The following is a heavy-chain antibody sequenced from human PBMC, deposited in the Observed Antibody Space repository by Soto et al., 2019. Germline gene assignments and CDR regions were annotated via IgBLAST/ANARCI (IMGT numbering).Heavy chain of an antibody. Sequence: EVQVVESGGGLVQAGGSLGLSCAASGFTFGTYWMHWVRQGPGKGLEWVSRINSDGSTTNYADSVKGRFTISRDNAKNMVYLQMNSLRVEDTAVYYCARTYYESWTGYYTDYYYGMDVWGQGTTVTVSS. CDR3: ARTYYESWTGYYTDYYYGMDV. CDR2: INSDGSTT. J-gene: IGHJ6*02. CDR1: GFTFGTYW. D-gene: IGHD3-3*01. V-gene: IGHV3-74*01.